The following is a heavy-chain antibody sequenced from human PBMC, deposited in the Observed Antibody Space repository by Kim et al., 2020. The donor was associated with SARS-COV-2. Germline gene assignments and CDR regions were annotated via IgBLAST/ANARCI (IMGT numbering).Heavy chain of an antibody. Sequence: SLRLSCAASGFTFSSYGMHWVRQAPGKGLEWVAVISYDGSNKYYADSVKGRFTISRDNSKNTLYLQMNSLRAEDTAVYYCARGNYRGYYGSGSYYTSRRHFDYWGQGTLVTVSS. D-gene: IGHD3-10*01. J-gene: IGHJ4*02. V-gene: IGHV3-33*05. CDR3: ARGNYRGYYGSGSYYTSRRHFDY. CDR2: ISYDGSNK. CDR1: GFTFSSYG.